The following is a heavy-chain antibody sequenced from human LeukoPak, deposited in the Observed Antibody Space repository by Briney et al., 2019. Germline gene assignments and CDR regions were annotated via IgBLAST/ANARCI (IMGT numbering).Heavy chain of an antibody. Sequence: GGSLRLSCAASGFTFSRTWMSWVRQAPGKGLEWVGNIRPDGSEGYPVDSVKGRFTLSRDNARNSLFLQMNSLRVEDTAVYYCASQSYARFDPWGQGTLVTVSS. D-gene: IGHD3-16*01. CDR1: GFTFSRTW. V-gene: IGHV3-7*01. CDR2: IRPDGSEG. J-gene: IGHJ5*02. CDR3: ASQSYARFDP.